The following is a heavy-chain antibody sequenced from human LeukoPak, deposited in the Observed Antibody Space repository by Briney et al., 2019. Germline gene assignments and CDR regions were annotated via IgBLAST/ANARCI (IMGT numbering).Heavy chain of an antibody. V-gene: IGHV1-2*02. CDR3: ARDRLRGYMDV. D-gene: IGHD4-17*01. J-gene: IGHJ6*03. CDR2: INPYSGGT. CDR1: GYTFTGYY. Sequence: ASVKVSCKASGYTFTGYYMHWVRQAPGQGLEWMGWINPYSGGTNYAQKFQGRVTITRNTSISTAYMELSSLRSEDTAVYYCARDRLRGYMDVWGKGTTVTVSS.